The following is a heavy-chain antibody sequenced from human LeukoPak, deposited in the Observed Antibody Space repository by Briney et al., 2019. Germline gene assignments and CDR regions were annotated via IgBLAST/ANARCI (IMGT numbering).Heavy chain of an antibody. CDR1: GYTFTSYY. CDR2: INPSGGST. V-gene: IGHV1-46*01. D-gene: IGHD3-22*01. CDR3: ARGDYYDSSGYLSLDY. J-gene: IGHJ4*02. Sequence: ASVKVSCKASGYTFTSYYMHWVPQAPGQGLEWMGIINPSGGSTSYAQKFQGRVTMTRDTSTSTVYMELSSLRSEDTAVYYCARGDYYDSSGYLSLDYWGQGTLVTVSS.